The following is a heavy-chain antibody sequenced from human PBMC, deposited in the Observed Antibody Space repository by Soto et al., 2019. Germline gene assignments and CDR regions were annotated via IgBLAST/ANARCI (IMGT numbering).Heavy chain of an antibody. CDR3: ARDLRVSSSGWYPRY. J-gene: IGHJ4*02. CDR2: ISAYNGNT. Sequence: ASVKVSCKASGYTFTSYGISWVRQAPGQGLEWMGWISAYNGNTNYAQKLQGRVTMTTDTSTSTAYMELRSLRSDNTAVYYCARDLRVSSSGWYPRYWGQGTLVTVSS. D-gene: IGHD6-19*01. V-gene: IGHV1-18*04. CDR1: GYTFTSYG.